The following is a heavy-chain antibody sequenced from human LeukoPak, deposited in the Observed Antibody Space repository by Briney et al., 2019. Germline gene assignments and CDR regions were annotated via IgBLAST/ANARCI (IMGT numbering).Heavy chain of an antibody. D-gene: IGHD2-2*01. V-gene: IGHV5-51*01. CDR2: VYPGDSDT. CDR1: GYSFTSYW. Sequence: PGESLKISCKGSGYSFTSYWIGWVRQMPGKGLEWVGIVYPGDSDTRYSPSFQGQVTISADKSISTAYLQWTSLKASDTAMYYCARRCSSTSCYSTVTTRAFDIWGQGTMVTVSS. CDR3: ARRCSSTSCYSTVTTRAFDI. J-gene: IGHJ3*02.